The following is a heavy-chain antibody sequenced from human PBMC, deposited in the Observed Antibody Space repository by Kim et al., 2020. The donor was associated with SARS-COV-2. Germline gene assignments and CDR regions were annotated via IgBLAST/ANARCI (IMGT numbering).Heavy chain of an antibody. Sequence: SPSFQGKVTISADKSISTAYLQWSSLKASDTAMYYCARLVLITAGNWFDPWGQGTLVTVSS. J-gene: IGHJ5*02. CDR3: ARLVLITAGNWFDP. V-gene: IGHV5-51*01. D-gene: IGHD3-10*01.